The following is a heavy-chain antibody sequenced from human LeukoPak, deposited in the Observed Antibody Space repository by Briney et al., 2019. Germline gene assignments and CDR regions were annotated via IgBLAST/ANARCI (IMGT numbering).Heavy chain of an antibody. CDR1: GYTFTSYT. D-gene: IGHD2-21*01. CDR2: INAGNGNT. J-gene: IGHJ3*02. CDR3: ARHYSGALDI. Sequence: ASVKVSCKASGYTFTSYTMHWVRQAPGQRLEWMGWINAGNGNTKYSQKFQDRVTITRDTSASTAYMELSSLTSEDTAVYYCARHYSGALDIWGQGTMVTVSS. V-gene: IGHV1-3*01.